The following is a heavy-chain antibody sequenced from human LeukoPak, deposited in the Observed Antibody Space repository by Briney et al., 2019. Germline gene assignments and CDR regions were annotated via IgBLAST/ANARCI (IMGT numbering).Heavy chain of an antibody. D-gene: IGHD2-15*01. V-gene: IGHV3-23*01. CDR3: AKQFRVTAATQGWFDP. CDR1: GFTFSSYA. J-gene: IGHJ5*02. Sequence: GGSLRLSCAASGFTFSSYAMSWVRQAPGKGLEWVSAISGSGGSTYYADSVKGRFTISRDNSKNTLYLQMNSLRAEDTALYYCAKQFRVTAATQGWFDPWGQGTLVTASS. CDR2: ISGSGGST.